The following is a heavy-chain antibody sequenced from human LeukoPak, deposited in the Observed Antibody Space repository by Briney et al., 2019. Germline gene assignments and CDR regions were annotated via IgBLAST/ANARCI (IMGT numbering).Heavy chain of an antibody. CDR2: ISAYNGNT. Sequence: GASVKVSCKASGGTFSSYAFSWVRQAPGQGLEWMGSISAYNGNTNYAQKLQGRVTMTTDTSTSTAYMELRSLRSDDTAVYYCASSDFWSGYYNSLRSWGQGTLVTVSS. CDR1: GGTFSSYA. J-gene: IGHJ4*02. V-gene: IGHV1-18*01. CDR3: ASSDFWSGYYNSLRS. D-gene: IGHD3-3*01.